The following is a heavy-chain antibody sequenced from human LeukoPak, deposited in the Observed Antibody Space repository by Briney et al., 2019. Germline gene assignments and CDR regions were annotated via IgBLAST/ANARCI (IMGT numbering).Heavy chain of an antibody. Sequence: SETLSLTCNVSGYSISRNYHWGWIRQPPGKGLEWIGTIYHTGSTYYSPSLKSRVTISIHTSKNQFSLKLSSVTAADTAVYYCARLSDSSGYYYDYWGQGTLVTVSS. CDR3: ARLSDSSGYYYDY. CDR2: IYHTGST. J-gene: IGHJ4*02. CDR1: GYSISRNYH. D-gene: IGHD3-22*01. V-gene: IGHV4-38-2*02.